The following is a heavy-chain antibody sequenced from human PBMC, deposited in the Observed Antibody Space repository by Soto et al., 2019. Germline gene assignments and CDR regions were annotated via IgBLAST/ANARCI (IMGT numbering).Heavy chain of an antibody. V-gene: IGHV3-74*01. CDR1: GFTFSSYW. J-gene: IGHJ6*03. D-gene: IGHD1-20*01. CDR2: INSDGSST. Sequence: GSLRLSGAASGFTFSSYWMHWVRQAPGKGLVWVSRINSDGSSTSYADSVKGRFTISRDNAKNTLYLQMNSLRAEDTAVYYCARAYNWDRPSHYYYYYMDVWGKGTTVTVSS. CDR3: ARAYNWDRPSHYYYYYMDV.